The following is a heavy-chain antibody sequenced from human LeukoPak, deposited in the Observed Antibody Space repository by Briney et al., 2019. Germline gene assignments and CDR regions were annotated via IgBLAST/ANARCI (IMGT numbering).Heavy chain of an antibody. D-gene: IGHD3-10*01. Sequence: ASVXVSCKASGGTFSSYAISWVRQAPRQGLEWMGGIIPIFGTANYAQKFQGRVTITADESTSTAYMELSSLRSEDTAVYYCARVEPGAQRFGAFDIWGQGTMVTVSS. CDR3: ARVEPGAQRFGAFDI. J-gene: IGHJ3*02. CDR1: GGTFSSYA. V-gene: IGHV1-69*01. CDR2: IIPIFGTA.